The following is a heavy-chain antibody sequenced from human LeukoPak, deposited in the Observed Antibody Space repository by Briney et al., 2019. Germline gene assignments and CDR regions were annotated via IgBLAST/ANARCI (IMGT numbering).Heavy chain of an antibody. J-gene: IGHJ5*02. D-gene: IGHD6-13*01. V-gene: IGHV1-3*01. CDR3: ARPAGYSSSWKWFDP. CDR1: GYTFTSYA. CDR2: INAGNGNT. Sequence: ASVKVSCKASGYTFTSYAMHWVRQAPGQRLEWMGWINAGNGNTKYSQKFQGRVTITRDTSASTAYMELSSLRSEDTAVYYCARPAGYSSSWKWFDPWGQGTLVTVSS.